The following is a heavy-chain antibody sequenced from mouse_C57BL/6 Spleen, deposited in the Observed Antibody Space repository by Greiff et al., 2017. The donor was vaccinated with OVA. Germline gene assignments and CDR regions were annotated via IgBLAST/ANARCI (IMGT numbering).Heavy chain of an antibody. J-gene: IGHJ1*03. Sequence: QVQLQQSGPELVKPGASVKISCKASGYAFSSSWMNWVKQRPGKGLEWIGRIYPGDGDTNYNGKFKGKATLTADKSSSTAYMQLSSLTSGDSAVYFCARETGYFDSGGTGTTVTVSP. V-gene: IGHV1-82*01. CDR3: ARETGYFDS. CDR1: GYAFSSSW. CDR2: IYPGDGDT.